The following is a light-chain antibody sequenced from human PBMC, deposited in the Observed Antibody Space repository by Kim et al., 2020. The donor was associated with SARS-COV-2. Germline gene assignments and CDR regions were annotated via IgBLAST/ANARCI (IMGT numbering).Light chain of an antibody. CDR2: WAS. V-gene: IGKV4-1*01. J-gene: IGKJ2*01. Sequence: RATISCKSTQTVLYSSNNKDYIAWYQHKPGQSPKLLIYWASTRASGVPDRFSGSGSGTDFSLTISGLQADDVAVYYCQQYYSVPLTFGQGTKLEI. CDR1: QTVLYSSNNKDY. CDR3: QQYYSVPLT.